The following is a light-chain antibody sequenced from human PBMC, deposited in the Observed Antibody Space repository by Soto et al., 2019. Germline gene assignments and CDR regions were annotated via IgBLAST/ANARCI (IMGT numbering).Light chain of an antibody. V-gene: IGKV3-11*01. CDR2: GAS. J-gene: IGKJ1*01. Sequence: DIVMTQSPATLSVSPGERATLSCRSSQSVRSDLAWYHQKPGQAPRLLIYGASTRATGIPARFSGGWSGTDFTLTISSLEPEDVAVYYCQQRSDWPWTLGQGTKVDIK. CDR1: QSVRSD. CDR3: QQRSDWPWT.